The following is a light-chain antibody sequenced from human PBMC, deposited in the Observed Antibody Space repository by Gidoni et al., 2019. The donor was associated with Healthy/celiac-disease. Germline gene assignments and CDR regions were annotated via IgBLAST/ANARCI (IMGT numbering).Light chain of an antibody. CDR1: QSISSY. CDR3: QQSYSSTWT. J-gene: IGKJ1*01. CDR2: AAS. Sequence: DIQMTQSPSSLSASVGDRVTITCRASQSISSYLNWYQQKPGKAPKLLIYAASSLQSGVPSRFSGSGSVTDFTLTISSLQPEDFATYYCQQSYSSTWTFGQXTKVEIK. V-gene: IGKV1-39*01.